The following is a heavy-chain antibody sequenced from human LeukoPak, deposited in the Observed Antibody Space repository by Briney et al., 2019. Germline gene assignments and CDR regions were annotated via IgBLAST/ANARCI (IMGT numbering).Heavy chain of an antibody. Sequence: ASVKVSCKASGYTFTSYAMHWVRLAPGQRLEWMGWINAGNGNTKYSQKFQGRVTITRDTSASTAYMELSSLRSEDTAVYYCARADGYNRHPTYDYWGQGTLVTVSS. D-gene: IGHD5-24*01. CDR3: ARADGYNRHPTYDY. V-gene: IGHV1-3*01. CDR2: INAGNGNT. CDR1: GYTFTSYA. J-gene: IGHJ4*02.